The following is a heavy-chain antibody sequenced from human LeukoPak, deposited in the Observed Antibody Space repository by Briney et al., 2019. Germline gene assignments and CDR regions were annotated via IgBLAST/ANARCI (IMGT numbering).Heavy chain of an antibody. CDR1: GFTFSSYG. CDR3: ATHPLSYCSSTSCYAY. V-gene: IGHV3-23*01. J-gene: IGHJ4*02. CDR2: ISGSGGST. D-gene: IGHD2-2*01. Sequence: GGSLRLSCAASGFTFSSYGMSWVRQAPGKGLEWVSAISGSGGSTYYADSVKGRFTISRDNSKNTLYLQMNSLRAEDTAVYYCATHPLSYCSSTSCYAYWGQGTLVTVSS.